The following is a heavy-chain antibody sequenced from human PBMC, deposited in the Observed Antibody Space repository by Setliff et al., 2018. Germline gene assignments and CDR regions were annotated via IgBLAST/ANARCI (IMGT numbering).Heavy chain of an antibody. D-gene: IGHD1-26*01. CDR3: ARGKLDVVAASGKYCAMDV. CDR2: IIPLFRTG. V-gene: IGHV1-69*13. J-gene: IGHJ6*02. Sequence: SVKVSCKASGGSFNNYPISWVRQAPGHGLEWMGGIIPLFRTGKYVQRFQGRVTITADASTSTAYMELSSLSSEDTAVYYCARGKLDVVAASGKYCAMDVWGQGTAVTVSS. CDR1: GGSFNNYP.